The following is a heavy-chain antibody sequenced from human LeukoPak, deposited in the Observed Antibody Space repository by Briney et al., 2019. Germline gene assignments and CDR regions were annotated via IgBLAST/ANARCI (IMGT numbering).Heavy chain of an antibody. J-gene: IGHJ4*02. CDR2: ISGYNGNT. V-gene: IGHV1-18*01. D-gene: IGHD4-17*01. CDR3: ARSTVSPRRLDY. CDR1: GDIFTSYG. Sequence: VASVTVSCKASGDIFTSYGFSWVRQAPGQGLEWMGWISGYNGNTNYAQKYQGRVTMTIDTSTSTVYMELRSLRSDDTAAYYCARSTVSPRRLDYWGQGTLVTVSS.